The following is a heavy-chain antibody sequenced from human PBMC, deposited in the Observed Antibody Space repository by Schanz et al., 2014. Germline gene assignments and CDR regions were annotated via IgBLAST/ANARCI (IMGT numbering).Heavy chain of an antibody. CDR2: ISAYNGNT. Sequence: QIQLVQSGPEVKKPGATVKVSCKASGYTFTSYGISWVRQAPGQGLEWMGWISAYNGNTKYPLKLQGRVTMTADTSTNTAYMELRSLRSDDTAVYYCAKAEYDILTDAYSRLDPWGQGTLVTVSS. D-gene: IGHD3-9*01. CDR3: AKAEYDILTDAYSRLDP. J-gene: IGHJ5*02. CDR1: GYTFTSYG. V-gene: IGHV1-18*01.